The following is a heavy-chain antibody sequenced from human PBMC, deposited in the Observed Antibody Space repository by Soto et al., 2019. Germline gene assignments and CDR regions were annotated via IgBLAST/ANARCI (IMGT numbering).Heavy chain of an antibody. CDR3: SRSRPGVTHDS. V-gene: IGHV3-72*01. CDR2: TRNKANRYTT. Sequence: EVQLVESGGGLVQPGGSLRLSCAVSGFTLSDYYMEWVRQAPGQGLEWIGLTRNKANRYTTEYAASVKGRFTISRDDSKNAVYRQMSSLNTEDTALYYCSRSRPGVTHDSWGQGTLVTVSS. J-gene: IGHJ4*02. CDR1: GFTLSDYY. D-gene: IGHD3-10*01.